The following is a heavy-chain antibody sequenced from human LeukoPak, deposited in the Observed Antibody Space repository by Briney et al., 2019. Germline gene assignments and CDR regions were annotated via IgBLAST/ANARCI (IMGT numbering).Heavy chain of an antibody. CDR3: ARESYGVP. CDR1: GYTFTVYY. D-gene: IGHD4-17*01. J-gene: IGHJ5*02. V-gene: IGHV1-2*06. Sequence: GASVKVSCKASGYTFTVYYIHWVRQAPGQGLEWMGRIIPGSGGTNYAQKFQGRVTMTRDPSIHPACRELSRLTSDDTAVYYCARESYGVPWGQGTLVTVSS. CDR2: IIPGSGGT.